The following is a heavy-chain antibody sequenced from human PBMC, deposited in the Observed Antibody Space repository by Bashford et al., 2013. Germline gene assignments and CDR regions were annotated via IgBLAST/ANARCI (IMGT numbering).Heavy chain of an antibody. D-gene: IGHD1-7*01. CDR1: GYSFTSYW. J-gene: IGHJ5*02. Sequence: GESLKISCKGSGYSFTSYWIGWVRQMPGKGLEWMGIIYPGDSDTRYSPSFQGQVTISADKSISTAYLQWSSLKASDTAMYYCARGGITGTTDHTWFDPWGKGTLVTVSS. CDR3: ARGGITGTTDHTWFDP. CDR2: IYPGDSDT. V-gene: IGHV5-51*01.